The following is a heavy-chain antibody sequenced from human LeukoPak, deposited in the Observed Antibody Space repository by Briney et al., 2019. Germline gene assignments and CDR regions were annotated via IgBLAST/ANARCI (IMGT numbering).Heavy chain of an antibody. CDR3: ARQGTFYYDSSGYVNFDY. CDR1: GGSISSSSYY. D-gene: IGHD3-22*01. CDR2: IYYSGST. Sequence: SETLSLTCTVSGGSISSSSYYWGWIRQPPGKGLEWIGSIYYSGSTYYNPSLKSRVTISVDTSKNQFSLKLSSVTVADTAVYYCARQGTFYYDSSGYVNFDYWGQGTLVTVSS. V-gene: IGHV4-39*01. J-gene: IGHJ4*02.